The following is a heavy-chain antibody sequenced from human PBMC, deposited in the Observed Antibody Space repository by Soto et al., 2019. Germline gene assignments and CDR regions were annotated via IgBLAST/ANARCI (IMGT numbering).Heavy chain of an antibody. V-gene: IGHV3-7*01. CDR3: AREVRATFDP. CDR1: GFTFNTYW. D-gene: IGHD1-26*01. J-gene: IGHJ5*02. CDR2: IKQDGSET. Sequence: EVQLVESGGGLVQPGGSLRLSCAASGFTFNTYWMAWVRQAPGKGPEWVASIKQDGSETFYMDSVRGRFTISRDNAKNSLYLEMNILRAEDMAVYYCAREVRATFDPWGQGTLVTVSS.